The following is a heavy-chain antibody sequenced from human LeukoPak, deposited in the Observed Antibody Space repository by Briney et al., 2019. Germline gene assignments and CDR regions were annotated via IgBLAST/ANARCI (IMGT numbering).Heavy chain of an antibody. D-gene: IGHD3-3*01. CDR2: INPSGGST. CDR1: GYTFTSYY. CDR3: AKDSLIAASITIFGVVMDAFDI. J-gene: IGHJ3*02. Sequence: ASVKVSCKASGYTFTSYYMHWVRQAPGQGLEWMGIINPSGGSTSYAQKFQGRVTMTRDMSTSTVYMELSSLRSEDTAVYYCAKDSLIAASITIFGVVMDAFDIWGQGTMVTVSS. V-gene: IGHV1-46*01.